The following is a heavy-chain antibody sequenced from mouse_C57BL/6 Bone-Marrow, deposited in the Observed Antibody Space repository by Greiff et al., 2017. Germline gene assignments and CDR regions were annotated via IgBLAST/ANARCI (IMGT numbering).Heavy chain of an antibody. CDR2: ISNLAYSI. V-gene: IGHV5-15*04. D-gene: IGHD3-1*01. Sequence: EVKLVESGGGLVQPGGSLKLSCAASGFTFSDYGMAWVRQAPRKGPEWVAFISNLAYSIYYADTVTGRFTISRENAKNTLYLEMSSLRSEDTAMYYCARRGLKAMDYWGQGTSVTVSS. CDR3: ARRGLKAMDY. CDR1: GFTFSDYG. J-gene: IGHJ4*01.